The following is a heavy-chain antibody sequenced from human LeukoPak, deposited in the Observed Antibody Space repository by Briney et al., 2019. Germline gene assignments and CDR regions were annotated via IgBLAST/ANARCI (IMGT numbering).Heavy chain of an antibody. J-gene: IGHJ4*02. CDR2: IYYSGST. CDR3: ARGGGYNQVDY. D-gene: IGHD5-24*01. CDR1: GGSISSGGYY. Sequence: SQTLSLTCTVSGGSISSGGYYWSWIRQHPGKGLEWIGYIYYSGSTYYNPSLKSRVTISVDTSKNQFSLKLSSVTAADTAVYYCARGGGYNQVDYWGQGTLVTVSS. V-gene: IGHV4-31*03.